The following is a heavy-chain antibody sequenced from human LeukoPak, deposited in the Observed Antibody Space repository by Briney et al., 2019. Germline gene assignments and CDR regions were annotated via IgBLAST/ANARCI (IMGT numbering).Heavy chain of an antibody. Sequence: PSETLSLTCTVSGGSICSGGYYWSWIRQPPGKGPEWIGYIYHSGGTYYNPSLKSRVTISVDRSKNQFSVKLSSVTAADTAVYFCARVWGDFWSGYGDNLFDPWGQGTLVTVPS. V-gene: IGHV4-30-2*01. D-gene: IGHD3-3*01. CDR3: ARVWGDFWSGYGDNLFDP. J-gene: IGHJ5*02. CDR2: IYHSGGT. CDR1: GGSICSGGYY.